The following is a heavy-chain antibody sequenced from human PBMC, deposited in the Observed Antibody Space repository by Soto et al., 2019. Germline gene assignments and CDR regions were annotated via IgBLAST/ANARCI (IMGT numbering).Heavy chain of an antibody. Sequence: ASVTGSCTAAGSTVPGYSMHWVRQAPGQGLEWMGWINPNSGGTNYAQKFQGRVTMTRDTSISTAYMELSRLRSDDTAVYYCARVPILTGYYDLDSRGQGTVVTVSP. D-gene: IGHD3-9*01. CDR3: ARVPILTGYYDLDS. V-gene: IGHV1-2*02. J-gene: IGHJ4*02. CDR1: GSTVPGYS. CDR2: INPNSGGT.